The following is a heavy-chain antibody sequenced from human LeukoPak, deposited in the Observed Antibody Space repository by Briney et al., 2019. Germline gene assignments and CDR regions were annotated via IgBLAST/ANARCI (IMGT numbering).Heavy chain of an antibody. Sequence: GASVKVSCKASGGTFSSYAISWVRQAPGQGLEWMGRIIPILGIANYAQKFQGRVTITADKSTSTAYMELSSLRSEDTAVYYCARDPPDYGGNPPPGNYWGQGTLVTVSS. J-gene: IGHJ4*02. V-gene: IGHV1-69*04. D-gene: IGHD4-23*01. CDR1: GGTFSSYA. CDR3: ARDPPDYGGNPPPGNY. CDR2: IIPILGIA.